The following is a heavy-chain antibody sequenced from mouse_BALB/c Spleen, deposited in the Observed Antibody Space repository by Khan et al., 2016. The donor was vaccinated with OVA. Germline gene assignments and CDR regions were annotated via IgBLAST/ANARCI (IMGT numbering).Heavy chain of an antibody. V-gene: IGHV5-9-3*01. CDR1: GFTFSSYA. J-gene: IGHJ1*01. CDR2: ISSGGSYT. D-gene: IGHD3-3*01. Sequence: EVELVESGGGLVKPGGSLKLSCAASGFTFSSYAMSWVRQTPEKRLEWVATISSGGSYTYYPDSVKGRFTISRDNAKNTLYLQMSSLWSEDTAMYCGARRGTSWYLDVWCAGTTVTVSS. CDR3: ARRGTSWYLDV.